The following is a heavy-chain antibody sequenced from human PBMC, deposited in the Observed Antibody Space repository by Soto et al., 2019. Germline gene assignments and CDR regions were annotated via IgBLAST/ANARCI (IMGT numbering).Heavy chain of an antibody. Sequence: SETLSLTCTVSGGSMNSAFTYWGWIRQPPGKGLEWIGAIFSTGTTYYTPSLKSRVTISVDTSKNQFSLNLSSVTAADTAVYYCAKDLLRSSSWYSFDPWGQGTLVTVSS. CDR3: AKDLLRSSSWYSFDP. CDR2: IFSTGTT. CDR1: GGSMNSAFTY. J-gene: IGHJ5*02. V-gene: IGHV4-39*02. D-gene: IGHD6-13*01.